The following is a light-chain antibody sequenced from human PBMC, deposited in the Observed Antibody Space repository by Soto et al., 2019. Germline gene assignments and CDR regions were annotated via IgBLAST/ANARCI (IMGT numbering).Light chain of an antibody. Sequence: QSALTQPRSVSGSPGQSVTISCTGTSSDVGGYNYVSWYQQHPGKAPKLMIYDVSKRPSGDPDRFSGSKSGNTASLTISGLQAEDEADYYCCSYAGSYPWVFGGGTQLTVL. CDR3: CSYAGSYPWV. CDR1: SSDVGGYNY. J-gene: IGLJ3*02. V-gene: IGLV2-11*01. CDR2: DVS.